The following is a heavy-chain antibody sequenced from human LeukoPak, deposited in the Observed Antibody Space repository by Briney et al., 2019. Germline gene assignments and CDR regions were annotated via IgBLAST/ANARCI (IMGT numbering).Heavy chain of an antibody. CDR2: INPNSGGT. CDR1: GYTFTGYY. CDR3: ARGPYCSGGSCYSGYFDY. D-gene: IGHD2-15*01. V-gene: IGHV1-2*02. J-gene: IGHJ4*02. Sequence: ASVKVSCKASGYTFTGYYMHWVRQAPGQGLEWMGWINPNSGGTNYAQKFQDRVTMTRDTSISTAYMELNRLSSDDTAVYYCARGPYCSGGSCYSGYFDYWGQGTLVTVSS.